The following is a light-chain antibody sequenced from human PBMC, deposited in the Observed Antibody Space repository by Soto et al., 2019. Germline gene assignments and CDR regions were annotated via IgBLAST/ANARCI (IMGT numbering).Light chain of an antibody. V-gene: IGKV3-15*01. CDR3: QQYSDWPLT. CDR2: GAY. J-gene: IGKJ4*02. CDR1: QTLYNN. Sequence: EIVMTQSPATLSVSPGERATLSCRASQTLYNNLAWYQQKLGQAPRLLIYGAYARATAMPARVSGSGSGTEIIITISGLQYEDFAIYYCQQYSDWPLTFGGGTKVEIK.